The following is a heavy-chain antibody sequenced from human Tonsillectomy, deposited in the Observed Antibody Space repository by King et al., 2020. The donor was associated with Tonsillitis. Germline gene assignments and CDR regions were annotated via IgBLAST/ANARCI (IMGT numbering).Heavy chain of an antibody. CDR1: CGSISSSSYY. Sequence: QLQESGPGLVKPSETLSLTCTVSCGSISSSSYYWGWIRQPPGKGLEWIGSSYYSGSTYFNPSLKSRVTISVDTSKNQFSLKLSSVTAADTAVYYCAPYYYDSSGYYLFDNWGQGTLVTVSS. D-gene: IGHD3-22*01. V-gene: IGHV4-39*01. CDR3: APYYYDSSGYYLFDN. CDR2: SYYSGST. J-gene: IGHJ4*02.